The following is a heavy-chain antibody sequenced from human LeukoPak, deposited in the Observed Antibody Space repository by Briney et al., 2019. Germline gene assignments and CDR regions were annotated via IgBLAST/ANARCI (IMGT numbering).Heavy chain of an antibody. V-gene: IGHV4-61*02. Sequence: SETLSLTCTVSGGSISSGSYYWSWIRQPAGKGLECIGRIYTSGSTNYNPSLKSRVTISVDTSKNQFSLKLSSVTAADTAVYYCARDLNTVGATGYWGQGTLVTVSS. CDR3: ARDLNTVGATGY. D-gene: IGHD1-26*01. CDR1: GGSISSGSYY. CDR2: IYTSGST. J-gene: IGHJ4*02.